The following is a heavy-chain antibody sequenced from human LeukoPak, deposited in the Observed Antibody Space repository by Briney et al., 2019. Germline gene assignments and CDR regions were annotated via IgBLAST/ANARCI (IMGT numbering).Heavy chain of an antibody. CDR3: ARRAKLNYYDSSGFIDY. V-gene: IGHV4-34*01. Sequence: SETLSLTCAVYGGSFSGYYWSWIRQPPGKGLEWIGEINHSGSTNYNPSLKSRVTISVDTSKNQFSLKLSSVTAADMAVYYCARRAKLNYYDSSGFIDYWGQGTLVTVSS. J-gene: IGHJ4*02. CDR2: INHSGST. D-gene: IGHD3-22*01. CDR1: GGSFSGYY.